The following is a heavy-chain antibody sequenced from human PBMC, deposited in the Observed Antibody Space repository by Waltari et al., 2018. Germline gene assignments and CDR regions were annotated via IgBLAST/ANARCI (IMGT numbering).Heavy chain of an antibody. CDR3: ARDTYDVFGSLSRYFDS. CDR2: IKPGTGNT. CDR1: GYTFTSYP. V-gene: IGHV1-3*01. D-gene: IGHD3-3*01. J-gene: IGHJ4*02. Sequence: QVQLVQSGAEVKKPGASVKVSCTASGYTFTSYPIHWVRQAPGQRLEWMGWIKPGTGNTSYSQRFQGRVTFTRDTSANTAYMELSGLTSEDTSVYFCARDTYDVFGSLSRYFDSWGQGTLVTVAS.